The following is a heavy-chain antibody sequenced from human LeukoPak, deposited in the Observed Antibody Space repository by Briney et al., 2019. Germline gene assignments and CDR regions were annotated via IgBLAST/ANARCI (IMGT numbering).Heavy chain of an antibody. CDR1: GFSFTNYS. CDR2: IGRSVYRT. V-gene: IGHV3-23*01. Sequence: PVASLRLSCAASGFSFTNYSMCWVRQAPGEGLEWVSGIGRSVYRTYYADSLKGRFTSSKDKSKNTLYLQRNSLRAEETAVYYCVQDYGGILFDCWGQGTLVTVSS. J-gene: IGHJ4*02. D-gene: IGHD4-23*01. CDR3: VQDYGGILFDC.